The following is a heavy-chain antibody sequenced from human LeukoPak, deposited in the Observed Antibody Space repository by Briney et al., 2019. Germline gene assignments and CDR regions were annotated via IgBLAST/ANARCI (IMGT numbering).Heavy chain of an antibody. D-gene: IGHD3-22*01. CDR2: INSDGSST. CDR1: GFTFSSYW. CDR3: ARAGGAVITSY. Sequence: GGSLRLSCAASGFTFSSYWMHWVRHAPGKGLVWVSRINSDGSSTSYADSVKGRFTISRDNAKNTLYLQMNSLRAEDTAVYYCARAGGAVITSYWGQGTLVTVSS. J-gene: IGHJ4*02. V-gene: IGHV3-74*01.